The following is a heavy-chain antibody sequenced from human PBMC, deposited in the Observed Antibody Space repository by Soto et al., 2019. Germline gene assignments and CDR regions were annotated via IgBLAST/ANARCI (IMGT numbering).Heavy chain of an antibody. J-gene: IGHJ5*02. V-gene: IGHV4-31*03. CDR3: AGPPGYSQQLFPFDP. D-gene: IGHD6-13*01. CDR1: GGSISSDGYY. Sequence: QVQLQESGPGLVKPSQTLSLTCTVSGGSISSDGYYWSWIRQHPGKGLEWIGYIYYSGRTYYNPSLKSRITISVNTSKNQYSLKLCSVTAADTVVYYCAGPPGYSQQLFPFDPWGQGTLVTVSS. CDR2: IYYSGRT.